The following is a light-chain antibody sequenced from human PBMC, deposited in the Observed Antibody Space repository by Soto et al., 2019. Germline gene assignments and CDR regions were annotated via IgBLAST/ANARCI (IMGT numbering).Light chain of an antibody. CDR2: GAS. CDR3: QQFGASLT. V-gene: IGKV3-20*01. J-gene: IGKJ4*01. Sequence: ETVLTQSPGTLSLSPGERATLSCRASQSVISNYLAWYQQKPGQAPRLLICGASSRATGIPDRFIGSGSGTDFTLTVSRLEPEDLAVYYCQQFGASLTLGGGTKVDIK. CDR1: QSVISNY.